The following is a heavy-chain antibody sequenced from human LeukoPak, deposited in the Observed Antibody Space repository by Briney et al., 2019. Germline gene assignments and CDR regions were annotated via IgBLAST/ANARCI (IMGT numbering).Heavy chain of an antibody. CDR1: GGSISSYY. Sequence: PSETLSLTCTVSGGSISSYYWSWIRQPPGKGLEWIGYIYYSGSTNYNPSLKSRGTISVDTSKNQFSLKLSSVTAADTAVYYCARSVEGYCSGGSCYYYSYYMDVWGKGTTVTVSS. D-gene: IGHD2-15*01. CDR3: ARSVEGYCSGGSCYYYSYYMDV. V-gene: IGHV4-59*01. J-gene: IGHJ6*03. CDR2: IYYSGST.